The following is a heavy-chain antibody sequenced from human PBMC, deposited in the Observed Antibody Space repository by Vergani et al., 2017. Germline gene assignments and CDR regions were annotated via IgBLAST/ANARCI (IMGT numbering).Heavy chain of an antibody. CDR3: ANAKCVVVVPAVPRRYYYYGMDV. D-gene: IGHD2-2*01. J-gene: IGHJ6*02. CDR2: ISYDGSNK. CDR1: GFTFSSYG. Sequence: QVQLVESGGGVVQPGRSLRLSCAASGFTFSSYGMHWVRQAPGKGLEWVAVISYDGSNKYYADSVKGRFTISRDNSKNTLYLQMNSLRAEDTAVYYCANAKCVVVVPAVPRRYYYYGMDVWGQGTTVTVSS. V-gene: IGHV3-30*18.